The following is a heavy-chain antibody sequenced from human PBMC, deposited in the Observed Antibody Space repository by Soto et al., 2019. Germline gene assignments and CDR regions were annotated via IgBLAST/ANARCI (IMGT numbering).Heavy chain of an antibody. CDR1: GGSISSGAYY. J-gene: IGHJ3*02. V-gene: IGHV4-31*03. CDR3: ARGPDNDTDDAFDI. Sequence: QVQLQESGPGLVKPSQTLSLSCTVSGGSISSGAYYWSWIRQHPGKGLEWIGYIYYSGTTYYNPSLKXXVXVSVDTSKNQFSLKLSSVTAADTAVYYCARGPDNDTDDAFDIWGQGTMVTVSS. CDR2: IYYSGTT. D-gene: IGHD3-22*01.